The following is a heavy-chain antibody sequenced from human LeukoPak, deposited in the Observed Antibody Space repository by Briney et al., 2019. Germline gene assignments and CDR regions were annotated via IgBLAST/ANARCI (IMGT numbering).Heavy chain of an antibody. CDR1: GYSFTSYW. V-gene: IGHV5-51*01. CDR3: ARCDSYRFPFDY. J-gene: IGHJ4*02. Sequence: GESLKISCKGSGYSFTSYWIGWGRQMPGKGLEWMGIIYPGDSDTRYSPSFQGQVTLSAAKSHSHAYLQRRLLEAPDPSMYYCARCDSYRFPFDYWGQGTLVTVSS. D-gene: IGHD5-18*01. CDR2: IYPGDSDT.